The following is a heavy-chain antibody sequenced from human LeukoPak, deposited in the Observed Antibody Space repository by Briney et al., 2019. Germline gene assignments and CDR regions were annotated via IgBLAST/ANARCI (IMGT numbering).Heavy chain of an antibody. J-gene: IGHJ4*02. CDR2: IIPIFGTA. Sequence: SVKVSCKASGGTFSSYAISWVRQAPGQGLEWMGGIIPIFGTANYAQKFQGRVTITADKSTSTAYMELSSLRSDDTAVYYCARDRAYYDVEEAVDYWGQGTLVTVSS. D-gene: IGHD3-3*01. CDR3: ARDRAYYDVEEAVDY. CDR1: GGTFSSYA. V-gene: IGHV1-69*06.